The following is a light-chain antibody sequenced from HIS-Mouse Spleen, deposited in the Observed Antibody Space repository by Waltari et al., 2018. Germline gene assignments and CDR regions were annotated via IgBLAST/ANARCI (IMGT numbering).Light chain of an antibody. J-gene: IGKJ1*01. V-gene: IGKV1-5*03. CDR3: QQYRT. CDR1: QSISSW. CDR2: KAS. Sequence: DIQMTQCPSTLSASVGDRVTITCRASQSISSWLAWYQQKPGKAPKLLIYKASSLESGVPSRFSCSGSRTEFTLTISSLQPDDFATYYCQQYRTFGQGTKVEIK.